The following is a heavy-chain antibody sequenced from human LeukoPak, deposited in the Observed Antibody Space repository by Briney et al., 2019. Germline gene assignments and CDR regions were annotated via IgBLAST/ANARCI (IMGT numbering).Heavy chain of an antibody. Sequence: PSETLSLTCTVSGGPISSGGYYWSWIRQPPGKGLEWIGYIYYGGSTYYNPSLKSRVTISVDTSKNQFSLKLSSVTAADTAVYYCARDPHPWVTQGGGLNDAFDIWGQGTMVTVSS. D-gene: IGHD2-21*02. CDR2: IYYGGST. CDR1: GGPISSGGYY. CDR3: ARDPHPWVTQGGGLNDAFDI. J-gene: IGHJ3*02. V-gene: IGHV4-30-4*01.